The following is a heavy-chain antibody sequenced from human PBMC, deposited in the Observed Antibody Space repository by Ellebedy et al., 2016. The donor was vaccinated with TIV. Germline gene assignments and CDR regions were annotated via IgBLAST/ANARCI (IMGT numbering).Heavy chain of an antibody. Sequence: SVKVSCXASGGTFSSYAISWVRQAPGQGLEWMGGIIPIFGTANYAQKFQGRVTITADESTSTAYMELSSLRSEDTAVYYCARDHPYCSGGSCYVDYYYYGMDVWGQGTKVTVSS. CDR3: ARDHPYCSGGSCYVDYYYYGMDV. CDR1: GGTFSSYA. CDR2: IIPIFGTA. D-gene: IGHD2-15*01. J-gene: IGHJ6*02. V-gene: IGHV1-69*13.